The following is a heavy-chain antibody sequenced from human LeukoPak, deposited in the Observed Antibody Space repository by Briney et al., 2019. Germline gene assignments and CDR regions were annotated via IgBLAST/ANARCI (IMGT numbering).Heavy chain of an antibody. V-gene: IGHV1-69*13. D-gene: IGHD6-19*01. Sequence: ASVKVSCKASGGTFSSYAISWVRQAPGQGLEWMGGIIPIFGTANYAQKFQGRVTITADESTSTAYMELSSLRSEDTAVYYCAPTVLRGAVAGTIDYWGQGTLVTVSS. CDR1: GGTFSSYA. CDR2: IIPIFGTA. CDR3: APTVLRGAVAGTIDY. J-gene: IGHJ4*02.